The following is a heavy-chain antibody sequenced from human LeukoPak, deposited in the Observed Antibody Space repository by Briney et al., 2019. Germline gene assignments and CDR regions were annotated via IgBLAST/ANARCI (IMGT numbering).Heavy chain of an antibody. D-gene: IGHD6-13*01. V-gene: IGHV3-21*01. CDR1: GFTFSDSA. Sequence: GGSLRLSCAASGFTFSDSAMHWVRQAPGKGLEWVSSISSSSSYIYYADSVKGRFTISRDNAKNSLYLQMNSLRAEDTAVYYCCVGFERIAAAGTGDAFDIWGQGTMVTVSS. CDR2: ISSSSSYI. CDR3: CVGFERIAAAGTGDAFDI. J-gene: IGHJ3*02.